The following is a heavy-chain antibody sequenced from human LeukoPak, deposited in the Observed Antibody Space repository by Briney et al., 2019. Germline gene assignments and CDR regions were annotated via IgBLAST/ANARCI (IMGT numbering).Heavy chain of an antibody. V-gene: IGHV1-18*01. CDR3: AMDSSSWPRKYYFDY. D-gene: IGHD6-13*01. Sequence: GASVKVSCKASGYTLTSYGISWVRQAPGQGLEWMGWISAYNGNTNYAQKLQGRVTMTTDTSTSTAYMELRSLRSDDTAVYYCAMDSSSWPRKYYFDYWGQGTLVTVSS. CDR2: ISAYNGNT. CDR1: GYTLTSYG. J-gene: IGHJ4*02.